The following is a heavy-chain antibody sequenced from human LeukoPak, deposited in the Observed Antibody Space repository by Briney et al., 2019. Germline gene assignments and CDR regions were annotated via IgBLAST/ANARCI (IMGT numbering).Heavy chain of an antibody. D-gene: IGHD6-13*01. V-gene: IGHV4-59*01. CDR1: GGSISSYY. CDR2: IYYSGST. CDR3: ARVRAYSSSWYSRDYGMDV. J-gene: IGHJ6*02. Sequence: SETLSLACTVSGGSISSYYWSWIRQPPGKGLEWIGYIYYSGSTNYNPSLKSRVTISVDTSKNQFSLKLSSVTAADTAVYYCARVRAYSSSWYSRDYGMDVWGQGTTVTVSS.